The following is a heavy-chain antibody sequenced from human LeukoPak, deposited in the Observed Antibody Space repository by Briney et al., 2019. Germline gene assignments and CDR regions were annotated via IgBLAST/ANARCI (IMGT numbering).Heavy chain of an antibody. D-gene: IGHD5-12*01. CDR1: GGSFSGYY. CDR3: ARGGDPWLRPTLDY. V-gene: IGHV4-34*01. J-gene: IGHJ4*02. Sequence: SETLSLTCAVYGGSFSGYYWSWIRQPPGKGLEWIGEINHSGSTNYNPSLKSRVTISVDTSKNQFSLKLSSVTAADTAVYYCARGGDPWLRPTLDYRGQGTLVTVSS. CDR2: INHSGST.